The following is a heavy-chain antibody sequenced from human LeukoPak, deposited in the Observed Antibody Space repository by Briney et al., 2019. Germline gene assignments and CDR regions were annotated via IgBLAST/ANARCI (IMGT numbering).Heavy chain of an antibody. J-gene: IGHJ4*02. CDR2: INHSGST. Sequence: PSETLSLTCAVYGGSFSGYYWSWIRQPPGKGLEWIGEINHSGSTNYNPSLKSRVTISVDTSKNQFSLKLSSVTAADTAVYYCARGSNHVDTALYYFDYWGQGTLVTVSS. CDR3: ARGSNHVDTALYYFDY. D-gene: IGHD5-18*01. CDR1: GGSFSGYY. V-gene: IGHV4-34*01.